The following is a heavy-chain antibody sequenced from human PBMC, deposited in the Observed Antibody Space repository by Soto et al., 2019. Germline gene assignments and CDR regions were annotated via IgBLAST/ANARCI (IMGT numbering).Heavy chain of an antibody. CDR2: TYYRSKWYN. Sequence: QTLAITCAISGDSVSSNSAAWNWIRQSPSRGLEWLGRTYYRSKWYNDYAVSVKSRITINPDTSKNQFSLQLNSVTPEDTAVYYCAREWVAVAGGDNWFDPWGQGTLVTVSS. CDR1: GDSVSSNSAA. V-gene: IGHV6-1*01. CDR3: AREWVAVAGGDNWFDP. D-gene: IGHD6-19*01. J-gene: IGHJ5*02.